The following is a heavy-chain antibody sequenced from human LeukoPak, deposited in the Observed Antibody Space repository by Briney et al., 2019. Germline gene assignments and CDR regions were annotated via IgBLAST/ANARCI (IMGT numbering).Heavy chain of an antibody. CDR1: GFSFSNFG. CDR3: VKGGDGFNFGDH. V-gene: IGHV3-33*06. Sequence: GGSLRLSCAASGFSFSNFGMHWVRQTPGKGLEWVALIWSDARKTHYADSVMGRFTISRDNSENTLYLQMNSLRVEDTAGYYCVKGGDGFNFGDHWGQGNRVTVSS. CDR2: IWSDARKT. J-gene: IGHJ4*02. D-gene: IGHD5-24*01.